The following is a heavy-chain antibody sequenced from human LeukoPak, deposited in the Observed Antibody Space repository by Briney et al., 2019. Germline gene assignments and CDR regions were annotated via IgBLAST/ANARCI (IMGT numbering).Heavy chain of an antibody. Sequence: GGSLRLSCAASGFTFSSYGMHWVRQAPGKGLEWVAVIWYDGSNKYCADSVKGRFTISRDNSKNTLYLQMNSLRAEDTAVYYCATSYSSGWYRFDYWGQGTLVTVSS. J-gene: IGHJ4*02. CDR2: IWYDGSNK. D-gene: IGHD6-19*01. CDR1: GFTFSSYG. V-gene: IGHV3-33*01. CDR3: ATSYSSGWYRFDY.